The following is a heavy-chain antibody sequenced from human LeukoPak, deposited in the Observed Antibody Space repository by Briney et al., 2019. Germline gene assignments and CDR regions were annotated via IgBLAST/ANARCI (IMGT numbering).Heavy chain of an antibody. CDR1: GGSISSYY. Sequence: SETLSLTCTVSGGSISSYYWSWIRQPAGKGLEWIGRIYTSGSTNYNPSLKSRVTISVDTSKNQFSLKLSSVTAADTAVYYCARGLVTMVRGVLGSLNWFDPWGQGTLVTVSS. J-gene: IGHJ5*02. CDR2: IYTSGST. D-gene: IGHD3-10*01. V-gene: IGHV4-4*07. CDR3: ARGLVTMVRGVLGSLNWFDP.